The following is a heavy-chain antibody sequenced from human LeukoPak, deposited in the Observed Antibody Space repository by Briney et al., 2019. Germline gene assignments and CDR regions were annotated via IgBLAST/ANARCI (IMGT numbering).Heavy chain of an antibody. Sequence: GGSLRLSCAASGFTFSSYSMNWVRQAPGKGLEWVSSISSSSSYTYYADSVKGRFTISRDNAKNSLYLQMNSLRAEDTAVYYCARAQPDIVVVPAAMDFDYWGQGTLVTVSS. CDR1: GFTFSSYS. D-gene: IGHD2-2*01. CDR2: ISSSSSYT. CDR3: ARAQPDIVVVPAAMDFDY. V-gene: IGHV3-21*01. J-gene: IGHJ4*02.